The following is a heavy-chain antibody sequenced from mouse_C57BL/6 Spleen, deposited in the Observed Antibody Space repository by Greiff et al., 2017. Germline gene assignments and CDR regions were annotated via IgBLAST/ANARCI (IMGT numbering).Heavy chain of an antibody. CDR2: IYPRSGNT. Sequence: VHLVESGAELARPGASVKLSCKASGYTFTSYGISWVKQRTGQGLEWIGEIYPRSGNTYYNEKFKGKATLTADKSSSTAYMELRSLTSEDSAVYFCARWAVVAHYAMDYWGQGTSVTVSS. J-gene: IGHJ4*01. CDR3: ARWAVVAHYAMDY. D-gene: IGHD1-1*01. V-gene: IGHV1-81*01. CDR1: GYTFTSYG.